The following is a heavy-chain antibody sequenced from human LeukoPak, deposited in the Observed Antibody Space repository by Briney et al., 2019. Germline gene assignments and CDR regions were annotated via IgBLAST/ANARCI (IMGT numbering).Heavy chain of an antibody. CDR2: ISYDGSNK. Sequence: GGSLRLSCAASGFTFSSYGMHWVRQAPGKGLEWVAVISYDGSNKYYADSVKGRFTISRDNSKNTLYLQMNSLRAEDTAVYYCARVRVVAAARGDDAFDIWGQGTMVTVSS. CDR1: GFTFSSYG. J-gene: IGHJ3*02. D-gene: IGHD2-2*01. V-gene: IGHV3-30*19. CDR3: ARVRVVAAARGDDAFDI.